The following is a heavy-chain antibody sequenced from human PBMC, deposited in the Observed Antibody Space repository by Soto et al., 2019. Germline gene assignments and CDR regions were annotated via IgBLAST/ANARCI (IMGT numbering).Heavy chain of an antibody. CDR3: ARDCGGVEYCSGSLDY. Sequence: EVQLVESGGGLVKPGGSLRLSCAASGFTFSSYSMNWVRQAPGKGLEWVSSISSSSSYIYYADSVKGRFTISRDNAKNSLYLQMNSLRAEDTAVYYCARDCGGVEYCSGSLDYWGQGTLVTVSS. D-gene: IGHD2-15*01. CDR1: GFTFSSYS. CDR2: ISSSSSYI. V-gene: IGHV3-21*01. J-gene: IGHJ4*02.